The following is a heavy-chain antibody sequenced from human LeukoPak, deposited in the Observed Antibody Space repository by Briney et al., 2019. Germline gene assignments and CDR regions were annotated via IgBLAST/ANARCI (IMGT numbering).Heavy chain of an antibody. D-gene: IGHD5-18*01. CDR3: ARRGYSYGYADY. V-gene: IGHV3-11*01. J-gene: IGHJ4*02. Sequence: KTGGSLRLSCAASGFTFSDYYMSWIRQAPGEGLEWFSYISSSGSTIYYADSVKGRFTISRDNAKNSLYLQMNSLRAEDTAVYYCARRGYSYGYADYWGQGTLVTVSS. CDR1: GFTFSDYY. CDR2: ISSSGSTI.